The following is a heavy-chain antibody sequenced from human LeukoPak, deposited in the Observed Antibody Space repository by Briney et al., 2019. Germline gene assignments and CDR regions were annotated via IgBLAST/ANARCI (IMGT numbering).Heavy chain of an antibody. J-gene: IGHJ1*01. CDR3: ARVGYCSSTSCYTGPFQH. CDR1: GFTFSSYW. Sequence: GGSLRLSCAASGFTFSSYWMHWVRQAPGKGLVWVSRINSDGSSRSYADSAKGRFTITRDNAKNTLYLQMNSLRAEDTAVYYCARVGYCSSTSCYTGPFQHWGQGTLVTVSS. D-gene: IGHD2-2*02. CDR2: INSDGSSR. V-gene: IGHV3-74*01.